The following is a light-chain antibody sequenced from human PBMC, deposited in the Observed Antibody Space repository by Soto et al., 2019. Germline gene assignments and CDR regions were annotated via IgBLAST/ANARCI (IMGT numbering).Light chain of an antibody. V-gene: IGKV1-39*01. Sequence: DIQMTQSPSSLSASVGDRVTITCRASQSSSTFSKWYQQKPGKAPKLLIYAASTLKDGVPSRFSGSGSATDFTLTISSLQPEDFATYYCQQGFSTPYTFGQRTKVQIK. J-gene: IGKJ2*01. CDR3: QQGFSTPYT. CDR2: AAS. CDR1: QSSSTF.